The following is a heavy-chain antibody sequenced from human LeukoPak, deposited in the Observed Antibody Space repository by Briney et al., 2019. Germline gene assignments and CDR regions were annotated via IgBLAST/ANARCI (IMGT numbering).Heavy chain of an antibody. J-gene: IGHJ4*02. CDR1: GGSFSGYY. CDR2: INHSGGT. V-gene: IGHV4-34*01. D-gene: IGHD6-13*01. Sequence: PSETLSLTCAAYGGSFSGYYWTWIRQPPGKGLEWIGEINHSGGTNYNPPLKSRVTISVDTSKNQFSLRLSSVTAADTAVYYCARGQYSSTWYDYWGQGTLVTVSS. CDR3: ARGQYSSTWYDY.